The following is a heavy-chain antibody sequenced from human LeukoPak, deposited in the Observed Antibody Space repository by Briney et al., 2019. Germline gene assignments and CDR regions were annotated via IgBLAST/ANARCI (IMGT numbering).Heavy chain of an antibody. V-gene: IGHV3-48*01. CDR2: ISSSSSTI. J-gene: IGHJ4*02. CDR3: ARDRSSGWKRGPFDY. Sequence: HAGGSLRLSCAASGFTFSSYSMNWVRQAPGKGLEWVSYISSSSSTIYYADSVKGRFTISRDNAKNSLYLQMNSLRAEDTAVYYCARDRSSGWKRGPFDYWGQGTLVTVSS. D-gene: IGHD6-19*01. CDR1: GFTFSSYS.